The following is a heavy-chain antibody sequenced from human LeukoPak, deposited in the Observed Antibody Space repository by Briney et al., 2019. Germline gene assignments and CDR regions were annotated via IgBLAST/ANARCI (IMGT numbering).Heavy chain of an antibody. CDR3: ARLGSVDY. Sequence: SETLSLTCTVSGRSISSYYWSWIRQPPGKGLEWIGYIYYSGSTNYNPSLKSRVTISVDTSKNQFSLKLSSVTAADTAVYYCARLGSVDYWGQGTLVTVSS. CDR1: GRSISSYY. CDR2: IYYSGST. J-gene: IGHJ4*02. D-gene: IGHD1-26*01. V-gene: IGHV4-59*12.